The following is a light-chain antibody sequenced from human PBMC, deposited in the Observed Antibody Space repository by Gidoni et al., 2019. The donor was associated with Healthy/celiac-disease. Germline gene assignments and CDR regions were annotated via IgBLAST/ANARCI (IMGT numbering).Light chain of an antibody. CDR1: SSDVGGYNY. J-gene: IGLJ3*02. Sequence: QSALTQPASVSGSPGQSITISCTGTSSDVGGYNYVSWYHQHPGNAPKLMIYEVSNRPSGVSNRFSGSKSGNTASLTISGLQAEDEADYYCSSYTSSSTLGVFGGGTKLTVL. CDR2: EVS. CDR3: SSYTSSSTLGV. V-gene: IGLV2-14*01.